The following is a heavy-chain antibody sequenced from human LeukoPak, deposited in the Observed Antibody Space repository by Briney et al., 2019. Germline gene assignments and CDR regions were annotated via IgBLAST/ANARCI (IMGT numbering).Heavy chain of an antibody. CDR2: IGTAGDT. CDR1: GFTFSSYD. V-gene: IGHV3-13*01. CDR3: ARELRKLNAFDI. J-gene: IGHJ3*02. D-gene: IGHD4-17*01. Sequence: GGSLRLSCAASGFTFSSYDMHWVRQATGKGLEWVSAIGTAGDTYYPGSVKGRFTISRENAKNPLYLQMNSLRAGDTAVYYCARELRKLNAFDIWGQGTMVTVSS.